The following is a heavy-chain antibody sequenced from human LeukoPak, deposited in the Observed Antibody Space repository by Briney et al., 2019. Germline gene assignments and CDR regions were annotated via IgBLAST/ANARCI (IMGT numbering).Heavy chain of an antibody. D-gene: IGHD2-15*01. CDR1: GDSISSNNYY. V-gene: IGHV4-39*07. J-gene: IGHJ4*02. CDR3: ARVIVMVVAATSHFDY. Sequence: PSETLSLTCTVSGDSISSNNYYWGWIRQPPGKGLEWIGSIFYSGSTYYNPSLESRVTISPDTSKNQFSLNLNSVTAADTAIYYCARVIVMVVAATSHFDYWGQGTLVTVSS. CDR2: IFYSGST.